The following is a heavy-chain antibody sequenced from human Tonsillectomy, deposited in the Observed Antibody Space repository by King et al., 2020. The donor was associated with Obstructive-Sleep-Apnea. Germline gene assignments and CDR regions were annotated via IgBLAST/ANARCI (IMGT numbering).Heavy chain of an antibody. D-gene: IGHD3-22*01. J-gene: IGHJ4*02. V-gene: IGHV3-23*04. CDR2: ISGSGGST. CDR3: AKDGRSSGYYENYYFDY. Sequence: VQLVESGGGLVQPGGSLRLSCAASGFTFSSYAMSWVRQAPGKWLEWVSAISGSGGSTYYADSVKGRFTISRDNSKNTLYLQMNSLRAEDTAVYYCAKDGRSSGYYENYYFDYWGQGTLVTVSS. CDR1: GFTFSSYA.